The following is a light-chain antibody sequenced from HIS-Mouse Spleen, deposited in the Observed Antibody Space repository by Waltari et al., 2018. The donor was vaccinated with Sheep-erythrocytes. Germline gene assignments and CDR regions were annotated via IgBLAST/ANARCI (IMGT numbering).Light chain of an antibody. CDR3: QAWDSSTVV. CDR2: QDS. J-gene: IGLJ2*01. V-gene: IGLV3-1*01. Sequence: SNELTQPPSVSVSPGQTASITCPGDKLGDKYACWYQQKPGQSPVLVIYQDSKRPSGIPERFSGSNSGNTATLTISGTQAMDEADYYCQAWDSSTVVFGGGTKLTVL. CDR1: KLGDKY.